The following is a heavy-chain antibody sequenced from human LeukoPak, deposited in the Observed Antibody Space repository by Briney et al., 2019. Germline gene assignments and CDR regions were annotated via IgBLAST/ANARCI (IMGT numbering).Heavy chain of an antibody. D-gene: IGHD6-19*01. CDR3: ARGNSAVAGPGWFDP. V-gene: IGHV4-39*01. CDR1: GGSISSSNYY. Sequence: SETLSLTCTVSGGSISSSNYYWGWIRQPPGKGLEWIGSIYYSGSTYYNPSLKSRVTISVDTSKNQFSLKLSSVTAADTAVYYCARGNSAVAGPGWFDPWGQGTLVTVSS. CDR2: IYYSGST. J-gene: IGHJ5*02.